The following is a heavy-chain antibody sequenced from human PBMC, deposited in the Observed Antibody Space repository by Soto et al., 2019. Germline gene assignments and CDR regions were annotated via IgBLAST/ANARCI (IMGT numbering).Heavy chain of an antibody. J-gene: IGHJ6*04. D-gene: IGHD3-22*01. CDR3: ASNVITVLVGGMDV. CDR1: GFTFSSYS. CDR2: ISSSSSTI. V-gene: IGHV3-48*01. Sequence: EVQLVESGGGLVQPGGSLRLSCAASGFTFSSYSMNWVRQAPGKGLEWVSYISSSSSTIYYADSVKGRFTISRDNAKNSQFRQVNGVRAEVTSLSYGASNVITVLVGGMDVGGEGSTVTVSS.